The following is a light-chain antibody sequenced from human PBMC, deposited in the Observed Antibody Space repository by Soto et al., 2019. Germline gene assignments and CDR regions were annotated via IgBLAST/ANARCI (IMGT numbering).Light chain of an antibody. Sequence: QSVLTQPACVCGSPGQSITIACTGTRRDVGGYNYVSWFQQNPGKAPKLMIYEVRNRPSGVSNLFSGSKSGNTASLTIPGLQDEDEDDYYYRSYNSNNTLVFGTGTKVTVL. CDR2: EVR. CDR3: RSYNSNNTLV. CDR1: RRDVGGYNY. V-gene: IGLV2-14*01. J-gene: IGLJ1*01.